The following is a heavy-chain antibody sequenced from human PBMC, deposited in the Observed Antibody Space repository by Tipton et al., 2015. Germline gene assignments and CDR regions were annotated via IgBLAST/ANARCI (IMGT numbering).Heavy chain of an antibody. CDR2: IYPGDADA. CDR3: ARQRDDYFDL. J-gene: IGHJ4*02. V-gene: IGHV5-51*01. Sequence: QSGAEVRKPGESLKISCKGFAYTFTTNWIGWVRQMPGKGLEWMGIIYPGDADARVSPSFQGQVTISADKSISTAYLQWSSLRASDSAMFYCARQRDDYFDLWGQGTLVTVSA. CDR1: AYTFTTNW. D-gene: IGHD2-21*02.